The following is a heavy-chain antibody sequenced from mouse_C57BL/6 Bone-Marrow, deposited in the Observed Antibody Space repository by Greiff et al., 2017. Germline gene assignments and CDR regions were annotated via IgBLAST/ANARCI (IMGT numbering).Heavy chain of an antibody. J-gene: IGHJ2*01. CDR3: TTYGLFDY. CDR2: IDPENGDT. Sequence: EVQLQQSGAELVRPGASVKLSCKASGYNIKDDYMHWVKQRPEQGLEWIGWIDPENGDTKYDSKFQGKATITADTSSNTAYMQLSSLTSEDSAVYYCTTYGLFDYGGQGTTLTVSS. CDR1: GYNIKDDY. D-gene: IGHD1-1*02. V-gene: IGHV14-4*01.